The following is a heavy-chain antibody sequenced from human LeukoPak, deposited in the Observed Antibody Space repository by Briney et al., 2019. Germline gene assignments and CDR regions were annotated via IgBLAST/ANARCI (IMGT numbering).Heavy chain of an antibody. CDR3: ARSRIAVAGLVLAFDY. J-gene: IGHJ4*02. V-gene: IGHV3-74*01. CDR2: INSDGSST. D-gene: IGHD6-19*01. Sequence: GGSLRLSCAASGFTFSSYWMHWVRQAPGKGLVWVSRINSDGSSTSYADSVKGRFSISRDNAKNSLYLQMNSLRAEDTAVYYCARSRIAVAGLVLAFDYWGQGTLVTVSS. CDR1: GFTFSSYW.